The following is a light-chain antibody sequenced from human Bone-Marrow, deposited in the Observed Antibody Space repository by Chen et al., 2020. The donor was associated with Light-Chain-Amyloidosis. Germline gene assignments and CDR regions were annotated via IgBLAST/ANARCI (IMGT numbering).Light chain of an antibody. V-gene: IGLV3-25*03. Sequence: SYELTQPPSVSVSPAQTARITCSGDDLPTKYAYWYQQKPGQAPVLVIPRDTERPSGISERFSGSRSGTTATLTISGVQAEDEDDYHCQSADSSGTYEVIFGGGTKLTVL. CDR3: QSADSSGTYEVI. CDR2: RDT. J-gene: IGLJ2*01. CDR1: DLPTKY.